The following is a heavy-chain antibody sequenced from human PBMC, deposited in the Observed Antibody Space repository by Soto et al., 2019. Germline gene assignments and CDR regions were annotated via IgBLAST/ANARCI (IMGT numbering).Heavy chain of an antibody. Sequence: QVQLQQWGAGLLKPSETLSLTCAVYGGSFSGYYWSWIRQPPGKGLEWIGEINHSGSTNYNPSLKSRVTISVDTSKYQFSLKLSSVTAADTAVYDCARAGYGDYGGYYFDYWSQGTLVTVSS. J-gene: IGHJ4*02. CDR2: INHSGST. V-gene: IGHV4-34*01. CDR3: ARAGYGDYGGYYFDY. CDR1: GGSFSGYY. D-gene: IGHD4-17*01.